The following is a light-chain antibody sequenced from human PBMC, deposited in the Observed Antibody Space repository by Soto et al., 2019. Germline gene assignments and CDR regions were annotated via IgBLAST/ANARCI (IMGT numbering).Light chain of an antibody. J-gene: IGKJ5*01. Sequence: EIVMTHSPATLSVSPGERATLSCRASQSVSSNLAWYQQKPGQAPRLLIYDTSNRATGIPARFSGSRSGTDFTLTISSLEPEDYAVYYCQQRHMWPITFGQGTRL. V-gene: IGKV3-11*01. CDR2: DTS. CDR3: QQRHMWPIT. CDR1: QSVSSN.